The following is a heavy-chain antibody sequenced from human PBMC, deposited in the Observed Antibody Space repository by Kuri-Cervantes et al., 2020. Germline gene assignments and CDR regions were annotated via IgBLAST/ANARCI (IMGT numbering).Heavy chain of an antibody. CDR3: ESDYYYVDV. CDR2: IYHNGDI. Sequence: SETLSLTCTVSGYSISSGYYWGCIRQSPGKGLEYIGSIYHNGDIYYSPSLKSRVTISVDTSKNQFSLKLSSVTAADTAVYYCESDYYYVDVWGKGTTVTVSS. V-gene: IGHV4-38-2*02. CDR1: GYSISSGYY. J-gene: IGHJ6*03.